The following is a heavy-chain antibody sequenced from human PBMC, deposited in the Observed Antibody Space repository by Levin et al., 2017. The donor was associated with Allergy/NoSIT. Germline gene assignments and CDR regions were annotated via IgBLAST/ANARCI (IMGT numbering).Heavy chain of an antibody. CDR2: IWYDGGK. CDR1: GFTFRSYG. J-gene: IGHJ6*03. Sequence: PGGSLRLSCAASGFTFRSYGMHWVRQAPGKGLEWVVLIWYDGGKYYADSVKGRFTISRDNSKLYLQMDSLRAEDTAVYYCASERSGGYYYFYYMDRWGKGTTVTVSS. V-gene: IGHV3-30*19. D-gene: IGHD2-15*01. CDR3: ASERSGGYYYFYYMDR.